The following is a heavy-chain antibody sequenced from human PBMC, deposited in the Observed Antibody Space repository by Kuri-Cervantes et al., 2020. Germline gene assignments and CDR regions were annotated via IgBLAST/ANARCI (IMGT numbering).Heavy chain of an antibody. CDR1: GFTFSSYD. V-gene: IGHV3-13*01. CDR2: IGTAGDT. J-gene: IGHJ6*03. Sequence: GESLKISCAASGFTFSSYDMHWVRQATGKGLEWVSAIGTAGDTYYADSVKGRFTISRDNSKNTLYLQMNSLRAEDTAVYYCAREDGLGDYMDVWGKGTTVTVSS. CDR3: AREDGLGDYMDV. D-gene: IGHD3-16*01.